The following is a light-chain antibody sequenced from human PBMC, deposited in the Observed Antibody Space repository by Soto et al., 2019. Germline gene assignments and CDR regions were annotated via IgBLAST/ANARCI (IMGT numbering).Light chain of an antibody. CDR3: QHYNNWPLT. J-gene: IGKJ4*01. CDR1: QNINNK. CDR2: GAS. Sequence: EIVVTQSPATLSLSPGQRATLSCRTSQNINNKLVWYQQKPGQAPRLLIYGASTGATGIPARFSGSGSGTEFTLPISSLQAEDFAVYSCQHYNNWPLTFGGGTKVGIK. V-gene: IGKV3-15*01.